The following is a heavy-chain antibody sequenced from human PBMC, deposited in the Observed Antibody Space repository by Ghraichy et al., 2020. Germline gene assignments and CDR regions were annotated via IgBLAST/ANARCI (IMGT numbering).Heavy chain of an antibody. Sequence: ASVKVSCKASGYTFTSYAMHWVRQAPGQRLEWMGWINAGNGNTKYSQKFQGRVTITRDTSASTAYMELSSLISEDTAVYYCARDARQWQRYFDYWGQGTLVTVSS. J-gene: IGHJ4*02. CDR1: GYTFTSYA. D-gene: IGHD6-19*01. CDR2: INAGNGNT. V-gene: IGHV1-3*01. CDR3: ARDARQWQRYFDY.